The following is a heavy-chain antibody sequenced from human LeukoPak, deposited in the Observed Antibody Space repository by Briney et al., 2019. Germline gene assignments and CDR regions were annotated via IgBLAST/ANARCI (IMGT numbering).Heavy chain of an antibody. D-gene: IGHD4-17*01. Sequence: RASVKVSCTASGYTFTSYGISWVRQAPGQGLEWMGWISAYNGNTNYAQKLQGRVTMTTDTSTSTAYMELRSLRSDDTAVYYCARVLGDYPRDNWFDPWGQGTLVTVSS. V-gene: IGHV1-18*01. CDR1: GYTFTSYG. J-gene: IGHJ5*02. CDR3: ARVLGDYPRDNWFDP. CDR2: ISAYNGNT.